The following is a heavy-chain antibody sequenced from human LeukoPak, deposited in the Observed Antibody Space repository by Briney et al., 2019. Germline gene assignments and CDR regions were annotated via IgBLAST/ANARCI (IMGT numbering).Heavy chain of an antibody. CDR3: ARHEEVATITSFAY. D-gene: IGHD5-24*01. CDR2: IYSGDSHT. V-gene: IGHV5-51*01. CDR1: GYSFTSYW. J-gene: IGHJ4*02. Sequence: GESLQISCQGSGYSFTSYWIGWVRQMPGKGLEWMGIIYSGDSHTKHSPSFQGRVTISADNSITTAYLQWSSLEASDTAIYYCARHEEVATITSFAYWGQGTLVTVSS.